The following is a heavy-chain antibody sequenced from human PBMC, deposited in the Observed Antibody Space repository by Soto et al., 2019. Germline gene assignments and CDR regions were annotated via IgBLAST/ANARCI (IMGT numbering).Heavy chain of an antibody. Sequence: EVQLVESGGGLVQPGRSLRLSCTAAGFTFDNYAMHWVRQAPGKGLEWVSGISWNSGNRGYADYVKGRFTISRDNAKNSLYLQMNSLRAEDTALYYCAKDGFEVVPVALTDYYYYHIDVWGEGTRVTVSS. D-gene: IGHD2-2*01. J-gene: IGHJ6*03. V-gene: IGHV3-9*01. CDR2: ISWNSGNR. CDR3: AKDGFEVVPVALTDYYYYHIDV. CDR1: GFTFDNYA.